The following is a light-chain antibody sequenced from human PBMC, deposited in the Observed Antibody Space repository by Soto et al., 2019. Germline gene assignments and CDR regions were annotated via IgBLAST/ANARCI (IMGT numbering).Light chain of an antibody. CDR1: RTISTY. V-gene: IGKV1-39*01. J-gene: IGKJ2*01. CDR3: QQSHGIPYT. CDR2: AAS. Sequence: DIQMTQSPSSLSAAVGDRVTITCRASRTISTYLNWYQQRPGKAPTLLIYAASTLQSGVPSRFTGSGSGTDFTLTISRLQPEDFATYYCQQSHGIPYTFGQGTKLEI.